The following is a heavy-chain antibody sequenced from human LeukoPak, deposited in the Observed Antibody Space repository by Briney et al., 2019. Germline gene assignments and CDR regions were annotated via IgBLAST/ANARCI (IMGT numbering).Heavy chain of an antibody. CDR2: IWYDGSNK. J-gene: IGHJ4*02. V-gene: IGHV3-33*08. CDR3: AGDLGTSSGSY. Sequence: GGSLRLSCAASGFTFINYAMTWVRQAPGKGLEWVVVIWYDGSNKYYADSVKGRFTISRDNSKNTLYLQMNSLRAEDTAVYYCAGDLGTSSGSYWGQGTLVTVSS. CDR1: GFTFINYA. D-gene: IGHD3-22*01.